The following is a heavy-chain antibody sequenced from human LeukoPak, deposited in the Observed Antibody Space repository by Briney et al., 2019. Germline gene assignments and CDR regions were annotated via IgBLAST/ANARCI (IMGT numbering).Heavy chain of an antibody. CDR3: ASRRTASQWSDY. Sequence: PGGSMRLSCAASGFTFSSYAMSWVRQAPGKGLEWDSAISGSGGSTYYADSVKGRFTISRDNSKNTLYLQMNSLRAEDTAVYYCASRRTASQWSDYWGQGTLVTVSS. CDR1: GFTFSSYA. D-gene: IGHD2-15*01. V-gene: IGHV3-23*01. J-gene: IGHJ4*02. CDR2: ISGSGGST.